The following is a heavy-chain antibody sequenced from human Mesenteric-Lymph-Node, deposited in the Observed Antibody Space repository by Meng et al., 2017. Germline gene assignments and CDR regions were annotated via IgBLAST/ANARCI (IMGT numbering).Heavy chain of an antibody. V-gene: IGHV4-59*02. CDR1: GGSVSGYY. D-gene: IGHD5-18*01. J-gene: IGHJ3*01. CDR3: ARSLGWIHDAFDF. Sequence: SETLSLTCTVSGGSVSGYYCTWIRQPPGKGPEWIGNIYYSGRTNYNPSLKSRVTISIDTSRNQFSLKLSSVTAADTAVYYCARSLGWIHDAFDFWGQGTMDTVSS. CDR2: IYYSGRT.